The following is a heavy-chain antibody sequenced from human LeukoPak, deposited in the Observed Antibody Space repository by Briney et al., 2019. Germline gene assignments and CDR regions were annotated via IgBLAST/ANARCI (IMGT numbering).Heavy chain of an antibody. CDR1: GGSISSSSYY. D-gene: IGHD2-2*01. J-gene: IGHJ6*03. CDR2: IYYSGST. V-gene: IGHV4-39*07. Sequence: SETLSLTCTVSGGSISSSSYYWGWIRQPPGKGLEWIGSIYYSGSTYYNPSLKSRVTISVDTSKNQFSLKLSSVTAADTAVYYCARVPVYCSSTSCYYYYYFMDVWGKGTTVTVSS. CDR3: ARVPVYCSSTSCYYYYYFMDV.